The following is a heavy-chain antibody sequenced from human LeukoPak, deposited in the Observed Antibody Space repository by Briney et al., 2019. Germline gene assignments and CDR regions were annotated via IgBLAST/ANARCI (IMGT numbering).Heavy chain of an antibody. V-gene: IGHV4-39*07. CDR1: GGSISSSSYY. Sequence: SETLSLICTVSGGSISSSSYYWGWIRQPPGKGLEWIGSIYYSGSTYYNPSLKSRVTISVDTSKNQFSLKLSSVTAADTAVYYCARDFGNGDAFDIWGQGTMVTVSS. CDR2: IYYSGST. D-gene: IGHD2-8*01. J-gene: IGHJ3*02. CDR3: ARDFGNGDAFDI.